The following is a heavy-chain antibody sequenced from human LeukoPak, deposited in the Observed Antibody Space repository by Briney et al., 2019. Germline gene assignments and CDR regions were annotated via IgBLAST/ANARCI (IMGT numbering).Heavy chain of an antibody. CDR3: ARAGEDFDC. CDR2: ISSGGTYM. J-gene: IGHJ4*02. CDR1: EFTFNTYR. D-gene: IGHD7-27*01. Sequence: GGSLRLSCAASEFTFNTYRMHWVRQAPGEGLEWVSSISSGGTYMYYADSVKGRFTISRDNAKNSLYLQMNSLRAEDTAVYYCARAGEDFDCWGQGTLVTVSS. V-gene: IGHV3-21*01.